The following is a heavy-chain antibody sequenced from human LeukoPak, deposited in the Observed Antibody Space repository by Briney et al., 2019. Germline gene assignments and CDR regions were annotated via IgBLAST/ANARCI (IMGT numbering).Heavy chain of an antibody. CDR3: SREASCDSTSCPQDY. Sequence: ASVRVSCKASGYTFTGHFIFWVRQSPGQRLELMARINPDTGVTNYAQKFQGRVTVASDTAISTAYLDISRLTSDDTALYYCSREASCDSTSCPQDYWGQGTLVTVSS. J-gene: IGHJ4*02. CDR2: INPDTGVT. D-gene: IGHD2-2*01. V-gene: IGHV1-2*02. CDR1: GYTFTGHF.